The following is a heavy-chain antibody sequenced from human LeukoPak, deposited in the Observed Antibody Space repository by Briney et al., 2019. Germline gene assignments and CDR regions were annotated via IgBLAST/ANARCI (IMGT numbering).Heavy chain of an antibody. J-gene: IGHJ6*03. D-gene: IGHD3-10*01. CDR3: ARAPYGSGTQWGYYYYMDV. CDR2: MNPNSGNT. V-gene: IGHV1-8*01. Sequence: GASVKVSCKASGYTFTSYDINWVRQATGQGLEWMGWMNPNSGNTGYAQKFQGRVTMTRNTSISTAYMELSSLRSEDTAVYYCARAPYGSGTQWGYYYYMDVWGKGTTVTVSS. CDR1: GYTFTSYD.